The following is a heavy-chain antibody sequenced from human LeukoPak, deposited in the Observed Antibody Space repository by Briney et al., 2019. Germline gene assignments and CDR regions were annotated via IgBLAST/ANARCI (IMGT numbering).Heavy chain of an antibody. Sequence: SSETLSLTCTVSGGSTNSNYWNWIRQPPGKGLEWIGHIYYSGSTNYSPSLNSRVTISLDTSKNQFSLEMRSVTAADTAVYYCARDIVGTYGMDVWGQGTSVTVPS. CDR1: GGSTNSNY. CDR3: ARDIVGTYGMDV. V-gene: IGHV4-59*01. D-gene: IGHD2-15*01. J-gene: IGHJ6*02. CDR2: IYYSGST.